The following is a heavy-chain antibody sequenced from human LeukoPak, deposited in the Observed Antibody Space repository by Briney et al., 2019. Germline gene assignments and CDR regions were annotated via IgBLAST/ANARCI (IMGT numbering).Heavy chain of an antibody. Sequence: QPGGSLRLSCTASGFTFSDYWMTWVRQAPGKGLEWVAYIKQDGSAKYYVDSVKGRFTISRDNAKNSLYLQMDSLRVEDTATYYCARWRGSTSERSDYWGQGTLVTVSS. D-gene: IGHD2-2*01. CDR1: GFTFSDYW. J-gene: IGHJ4*02. CDR2: IKQDGSAK. V-gene: IGHV3-7*01. CDR3: ARWRGSTSERSDY.